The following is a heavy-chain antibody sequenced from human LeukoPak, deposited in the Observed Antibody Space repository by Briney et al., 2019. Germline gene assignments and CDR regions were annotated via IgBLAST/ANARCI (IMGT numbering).Heavy chain of an antibody. Sequence: SETLSLTCAVYGGSFSGYYWSWIRQPPGKGLEWIGEINHSGSTNYNPSLKSRVTISVDTSKNQFSLKLSSVTAADTAVYYCASLAYYYGSSWGQGTLVTVSS. J-gene: IGHJ4*02. D-gene: IGHD3-10*01. CDR1: GGSFSGYY. CDR3: ASLAYYYGSS. V-gene: IGHV4-34*01. CDR2: INHSGST.